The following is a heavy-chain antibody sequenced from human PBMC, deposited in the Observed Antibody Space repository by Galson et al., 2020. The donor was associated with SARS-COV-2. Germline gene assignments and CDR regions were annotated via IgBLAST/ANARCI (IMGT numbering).Heavy chain of an antibody. J-gene: IGHJ3*02. V-gene: IGHV3-30*18. CDR1: GFTFSIYA. Sequence: GGSLRLSCAASGFTFSIYAMTWVRQAPGKGLEGVAVISYDGSNKYYADSVKGRFTISRDNSKNTLYLQMNSLRAEDTAVYYCAKDYGDYVAFDIWGQGTMVTVSS. CDR3: AKDYGDYVAFDI. D-gene: IGHD4-17*01. CDR2: ISYDGSNK.